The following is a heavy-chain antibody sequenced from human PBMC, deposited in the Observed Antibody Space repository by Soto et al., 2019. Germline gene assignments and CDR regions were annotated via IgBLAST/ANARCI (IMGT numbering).Heavy chain of an antibody. CDR2: IYYSGST. D-gene: IGHD2-2*01. V-gene: IGHV4-59*01. Sequence: SETLSRTCTVSGGSIISYYWSWIRQPPGKGLEWIGYIYYSGSTNYNPSLKSRVTISVDTSKNQFSLKLSSVTAADTAVYYCARQYCSSTSCHFDYWGQGTLVTVS. CDR1: GGSIISYY. CDR3: ARQYCSSTSCHFDY. J-gene: IGHJ4*02.